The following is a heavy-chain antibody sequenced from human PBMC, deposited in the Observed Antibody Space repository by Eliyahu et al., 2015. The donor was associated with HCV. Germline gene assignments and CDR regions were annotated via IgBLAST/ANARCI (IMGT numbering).Heavy chain of an antibody. V-gene: IGHV4-38-2*01. CDR1: GYSISSGYY. CDR3: ARLGLDDAFDI. D-gene: IGHD3/OR15-3a*01. Sequence: QVQLQESGPGLVKPSETLSLTCAVSGYSISSGYYWGWVRQPPGKGLEWIGNIYHSGDTYYNPSLKTRVTISVDTSKNQFSLKLNSVTAADTALYYCARLGLDDAFDIWGQGTMVTVSS. CDR2: IYHSGDT. J-gene: IGHJ3*02.